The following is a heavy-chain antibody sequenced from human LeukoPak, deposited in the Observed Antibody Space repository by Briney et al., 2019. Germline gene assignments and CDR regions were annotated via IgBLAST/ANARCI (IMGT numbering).Heavy chain of an antibody. Sequence: GGSLRLSCAASGFTFSSYGMHWVRQAPGKGLEWVAVISYDGSNKYYADSVKGRFTISRDNSKNTLYLQMNSLRAEDTAVYYCAKDSRYTVTTYLYYYYGVDVWGQGTTVTVSS. V-gene: IGHV3-30*18. D-gene: IGHD4-17*01. CDR1: GFTFSSYG. CDR2: ISYDGSNK. J-gene: IGHJ6*02. CDR3: AKDSRYTVTTYLYYYYGVDV.